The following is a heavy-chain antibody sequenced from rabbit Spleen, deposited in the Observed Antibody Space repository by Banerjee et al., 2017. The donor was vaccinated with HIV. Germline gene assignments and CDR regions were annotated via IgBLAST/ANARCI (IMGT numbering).Heavy chain of an antibody. J-gene: IGHJ6*01. Sequence: QSLEESGGDMVKPGASLTLTCTASGFSFSTSNYICWVRQAPGKGLEWISCIAGGSSGFTYSATWAKGRFTISKTSSTTVTLQMTSLTVADTATYFCARGEYFTVGFSSYAIYLDLWGQGTLVTVS. D-gene: IGHD8-1*01. V-gene: IGHV1S40*01. CDR3: ARGEYFTVGFSSYAIYLDL. CDR1: GFSFSTSNY. CDR2: IAGGSSGFT.